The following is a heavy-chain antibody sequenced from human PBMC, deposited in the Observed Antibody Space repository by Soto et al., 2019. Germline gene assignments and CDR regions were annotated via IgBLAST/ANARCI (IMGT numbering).Heavy chain of an antibody. J-gene: IGHJ6*03. V-gene: IGHV3-30*18. CDR1: GFTFSSYG. CDR2: ISYDGSNK. D-gene: IGHD6-6*01. CDR3: AKANSSSTAPETEYYYYMDV. Sequence: GGSLRLSCAASGFTFSSYGMHWVRQAPGKGLEWVAVISYDGSNKYYADSVKGRFTISRDNSKNTLYLQVNSLRAEDTAVYYCAKANSSSTAPETEYYYYMDVWGKGTTVTVSS.